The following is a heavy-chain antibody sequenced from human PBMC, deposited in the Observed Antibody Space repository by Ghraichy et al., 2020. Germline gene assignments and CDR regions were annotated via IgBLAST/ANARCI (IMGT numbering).Heavy chain of an antibody. V-gene: IGHV3-74*01. CDR2: INTDGSNT. D-gene: IGHD3-10*01. CDR1: EFSFRSYW. J-gene: IGHJ5*02. Sequence: GGSLRLSCAASEFSFRSYWMHWVRQVPGKGLVWVSRINTDGSNTNYAGSVKGRFTISRDNAKNTLYLQVNSLRAEDTAVYYCARGPYGSQSYYDLWGQGTLVTVYS. CDR3: ARGPYGSQSYYDL.